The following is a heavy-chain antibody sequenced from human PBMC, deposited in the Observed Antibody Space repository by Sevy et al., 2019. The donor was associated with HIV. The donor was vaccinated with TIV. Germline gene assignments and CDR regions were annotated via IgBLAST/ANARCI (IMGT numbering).Heavy chain of an antibody. J-gene: IGHJ4*02. CDR2: IKSKTDGGTT. V-gene: IGHV3-15*01. D-gene: IGHD2-15*01. CDR1: GFTFSNAW. Sequence: GGSLRLSCAASGFTFSNAWMSWVRQAPGKGLEWVGRIKSKTDGGTTDYAAPVKGRFTISRDDSKNTLYLQMNSLKTGDRAVYYCTTDYCSGGSCSIPFDYWGQGTLVTVSS. CDR3: TTDYCSGGSCSIPFDY.